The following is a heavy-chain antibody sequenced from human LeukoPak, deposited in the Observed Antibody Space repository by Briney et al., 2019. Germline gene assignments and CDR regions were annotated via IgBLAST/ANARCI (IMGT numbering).Heavy chain of an antibody. CDR3: TRDPEALDF. J-gene: IGHJ4*02. V-gene: IGHV3-48*02. CDR1: GFTFSSYS. Sequence: PGGSLRLSCAASGFTFSSYSMNLVRQAPGEGLEWISYITSNSRTIHYADSVKGRFTISRDNGKNSLYLQLDSLRDEDTAVYYCTRDPEALDFWGQGTLVTVSS. CDR2: ITSNSRTI.